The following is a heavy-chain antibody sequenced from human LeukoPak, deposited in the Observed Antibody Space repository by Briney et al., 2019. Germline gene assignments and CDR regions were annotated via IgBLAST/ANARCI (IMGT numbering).Heavy chain of an antibody. D-gene: IGHD5-24*01. CDR1: GYTFNTYG. Sequence: GASVKVSCKASGYTFNTYGITWVRQAPGQGLEWMGWISGYNGKTKYAQKLQDRVTMTTDTSTSTAYMELRSLRSDDTAVYYCARGTRRDGYNEPDYWGQGTLVTVSS. V-gene: IGHV1-18*01. J-gene: IGHJ4*02. CDR3: ARGTRRDGYNEPDY. CDR2: ISGYNGKT.